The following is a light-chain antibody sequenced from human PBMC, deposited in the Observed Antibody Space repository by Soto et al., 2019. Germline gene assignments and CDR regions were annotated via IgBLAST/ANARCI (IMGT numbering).Light chain of an antibody. J-gene: IGKJ1*01. CDR2: AAS. V-gene: IGKV1-9*01. CDR1: QDIANY. CDR3: QQLNNDPWT. Sequence: DIQLTQSPSFLSASVGDRVIITCRASQDIANYLGWYQQKPGKAPKLLIYAASTLQSGVPSRFSGSGSGTEFTPTNSSLQPEDFATYYCQQLNNDPWTFGQGTKVEIK.